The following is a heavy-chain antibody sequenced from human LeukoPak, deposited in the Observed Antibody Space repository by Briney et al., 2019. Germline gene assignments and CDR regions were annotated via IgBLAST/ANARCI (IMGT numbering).Heavy chain of an antibody. V-gene: IGHV3-30-3*01. CDR3: ARERPPYLIAAAGTKWFDP. J-gene: IGHJ5*02. CDR1: GFTFSSYA. Sequence: GGSLRLSCAASGFTFSSYAMHWVRQAPGKGLEWVAVISYDGSNKYYADSVKGRFTISRDNSKNTLYLQMNSLRAEDTAVYYCARERPPYLIAAAGTKWFDPWGQGTLVTVSS. CDR2: ISYDGSNK. D-gene: IGHD6-13*01.